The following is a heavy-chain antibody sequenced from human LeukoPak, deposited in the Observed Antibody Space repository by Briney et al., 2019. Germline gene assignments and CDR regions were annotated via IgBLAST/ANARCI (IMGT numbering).Heavy chain of an antibody. CDR2: ISSSGSTI. D-gene: IGHD6-13*01. Sequence: GGSLRLSCAASGFTFSDYYMSWIRQAPGKGLEWVSYISSSGSTIYYADSVKGRFTISRDNAKNSLYLQMNSLRAEDTALYYCAKETLVSSWYFFDYWGQGILVTVSS. J-gene: IGHJ4*02. CDR3: AKETLVSSWYFFDY. CDR1: GFTFSDYY. V-gene: IGHV3-11*04.